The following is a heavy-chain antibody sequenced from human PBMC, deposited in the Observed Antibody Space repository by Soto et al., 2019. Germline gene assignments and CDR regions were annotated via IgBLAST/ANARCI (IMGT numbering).Heavy chain of an antibody. CDR1: GGSFSGYY. V-gene: IGHV4-34*01. J-gene: IGHJ6*02. CDR3: ARGVYYDFWSGNYYYYGMDV. CDR2: INHSGST. Sequence: SETLSLTCAVYGGSFSGYYWSWIRQPPGKGLEWIGEINHSGSTNYNPSLKSRVTISVDTSKNQFSLKLSSVTAADTAVYYCARGVYYDFWSGNYYYYGMDVWGQGTTVTVSS. D-gene: IGHD3-3*01.